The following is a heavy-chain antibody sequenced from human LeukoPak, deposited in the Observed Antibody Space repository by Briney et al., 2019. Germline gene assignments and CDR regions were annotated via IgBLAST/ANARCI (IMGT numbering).Heavy chain of an antibody. Sequence: PSETLSLTCAVSGGSLSGYYCNWIRQTPGKGLEWIGEINHSGTTNYNPSLKGRVAISVDTSKNQFSLKVTSVTAADTAVYYCARDPCSSFSCPLRYWGRGTQVAVSS. V-gene: IGHV4-34*01. J-gene: IGHJ4*02. CDR3: ARDPCSSFSCPLRY. D-gene: IGHD6-6*01. CDR1: GGSLSGYY. CDR2: INHSGTT.